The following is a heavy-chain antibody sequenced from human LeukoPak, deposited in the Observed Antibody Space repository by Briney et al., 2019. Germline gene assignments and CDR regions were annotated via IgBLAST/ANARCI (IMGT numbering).Heavy chain of an antibody. CDR3: ARIRICCCFDP. J-gene: IGHJ5*02. Sequence: PGGSLRLSCAASGFSFSTYWMSWIRQAPGKGLEWVANIKEDGSEKYYVDSVNGRFTISRDNAKNSLYLQANSLRAEDTAVYYCARIRICCCFDPWGQGTLVTVSS. CDR2: IKEDGSEK. CDR1: GFSFSTYW. V-gene: IGHV3-7*01. D-gene: IGHD2/OR15-2a*01.